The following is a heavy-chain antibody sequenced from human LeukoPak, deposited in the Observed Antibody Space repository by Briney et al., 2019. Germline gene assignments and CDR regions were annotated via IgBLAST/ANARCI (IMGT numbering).Heavy chain of an antibody. V-gene: IGHV3-21*04. CDR1: GFTFSSYS. CDR2: ISSSSSYI. Sequence: PGGSLRLSCAASGFTFSSYSMNWVRQAPGKGLEWVSSISSSSSYIYYADSVKGRFTISRDNAKNSLYLQMNSLRAEDTALYYCAKVRADYYGSGSYYNAFDIWGQGTMVTVSS. CDR3: AKVRADYYGSGSYYNAFDI. J-gene: IGHJ3*02. D-gene: IGHD3-10*01.